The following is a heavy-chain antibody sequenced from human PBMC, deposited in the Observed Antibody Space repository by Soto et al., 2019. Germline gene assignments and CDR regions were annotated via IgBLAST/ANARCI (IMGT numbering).Heavy chain of an antibody. V-gene: IGHV3-74*01. CDR2: INSDGSST. D-gene: IGHD6-6*01. CDR3: TRSGSSPYYYGMDV. J-gene: IGHJ6*02. CDR1: GFTFSSYW. Sequence: EVQLVESGGGLVQPGGSLRLSCAASGFTFSSYWMHWVRQAPGKGLVWVSRINSDGSSTNYADSVKGRFTISRDKARNTLFLQMDTLRSEDTAGYCCTRSGSSPYYYGMDVLGQGTTVTVTS.